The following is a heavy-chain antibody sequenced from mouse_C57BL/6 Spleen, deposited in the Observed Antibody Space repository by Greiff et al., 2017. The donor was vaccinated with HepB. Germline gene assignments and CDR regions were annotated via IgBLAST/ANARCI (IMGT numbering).Heavy chain of an antibody. J-gene: IGHJ1*03. V-gene: IGHV5-6*01. CDR2: ISSGGSYT. CDR1: GFTFSSYG. CDR3: ARHPGSSWYFDV. Sequence: EVHLVESGGDLVKPGGSLKLSCAASGFTFSSYGMSWVRQTPDKRLEWVATISSGGSYTYYPDSVKGRVTISRDNAKNTLYLQMSSLKSEDTAMYYCARHPGSSWYFDVWGTGTTVTVSS. D-gene: IGHD1-1*01.